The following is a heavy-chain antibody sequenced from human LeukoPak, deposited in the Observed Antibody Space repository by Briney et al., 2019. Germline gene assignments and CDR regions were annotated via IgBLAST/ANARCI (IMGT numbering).Heavy chain of an antibody. J-gene: IGHJ6*03. Sequence: EGSLRLSCAASGFTFDDYGMSWGRQAPGKGLELVSGINWNGGSTGYAYSVKGRFTISRDNAKNSLYLQMNSLRAEDTALYYCARDANRYYYYYYMDVWGKGTTVTVSS. CDR2: INWNGGST. V-gene: IGHV3-20*04. CDR1: GFTFDDYG. CDR3: ARDANRYYYYYYMDV.